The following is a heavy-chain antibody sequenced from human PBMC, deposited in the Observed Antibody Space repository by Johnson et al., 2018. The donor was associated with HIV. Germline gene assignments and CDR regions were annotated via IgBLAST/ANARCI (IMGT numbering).Heavy chain of an antibody. CDR1: GFTFSNAW. J-gene: IGHJ3*02. CDR2: IKSKSDGGTP. Sequence: MQLVESGGGLVKPGVSLRLSCAASGFTFSNAWMSWVRQAPGKGLEWVGRIKSKSDGGTPDSAAPLKGGSTISRDDSKNTLYLQMNSLKTEDTAVYYCTTGISWFGAITFDIWGQGTMVTVSS. D-gene: IGHD3-10*01. CDR3: TTGISWFGAITFDI. V-gene: IGHV3-15*01.